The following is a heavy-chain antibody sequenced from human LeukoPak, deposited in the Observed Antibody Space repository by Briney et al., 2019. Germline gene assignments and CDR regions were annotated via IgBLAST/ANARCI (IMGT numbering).Heavy chain of an antibody. CDR2: INHSGST. CDR1: GGSFSGYY. CDR3: AREKNRTPRNYYFDY. Sequence: SETLSLTCAVYGGSFSGYYWSWIRQPPGKGLEWIGEINHSGSTNYNPSLKSRGTISVDTSKNQSSLKLSSVTAADTAVYYCAREKNRTPRNYYFDYWGQGTLVTVSS. D-gene: IGHD1-14*01. V-gene: IGHV4-34*01. J-gene: IGHJ4*02.